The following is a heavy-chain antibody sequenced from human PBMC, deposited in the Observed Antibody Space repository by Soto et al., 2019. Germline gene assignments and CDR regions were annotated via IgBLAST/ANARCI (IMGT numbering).Heavy chain of an antibody. Sequence: ASVKVSCKASGDNSGAYYTYWVRQSPVRGLARVGLIDSTTVGTDYAGRLRDRVTMTGDMSINTAYMELRRVRSDGTVIYFCARGRAAASQFYSLPGMDVGGQGTTVTVSS. CDR3: ARGRAAASQFYSLPGMDV. D-gene: IGHD2-2*01. CDR1: GDNSGAYY. V-gene: IGHV1-2*02. CDR2: IDSTTVGT. J-gene: IGHJ6*02.